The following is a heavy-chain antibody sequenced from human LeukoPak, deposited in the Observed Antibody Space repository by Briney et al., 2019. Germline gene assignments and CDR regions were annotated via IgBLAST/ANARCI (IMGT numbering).Heavy chain of an antibody. CDR3: ARKSIATSVGWAQFDS. D-gene: IGHD6-13*01. V-gene: IGHV3-53*01. CDR1: GFSVGTNY. CDR2: IYSGGTT. Sequence: GGSLRLSCAASGFSVGTNYMSWVRQAPGKGLEWVSVIYSGGTTFYAESVEGRFTISRDNSKNTLYLQMDSLRAEDSAVYYCARKSIATSVGWAQFDSWGQGTLVIVSS. J-gene: IGHJ4*02.